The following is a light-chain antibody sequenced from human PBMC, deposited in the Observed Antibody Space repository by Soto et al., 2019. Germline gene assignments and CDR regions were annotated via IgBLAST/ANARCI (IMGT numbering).Light chain of an antibody. CDR3: QQYENLPLT. CDR1: QSISSY. CDR2: AAS. Sequence: DIQMTQSPSSLSASVGDRVTITCRASQSISSYLNWYQQKPGKAPKLLIYAASSLQSGVPSRFSGSGTGTEYTFTISSLQAEDNGTYYCQQYENLPLTFGGGTKVDIK. J-gene: IGKJ4*01. V-gene: IGKV1-33*01.